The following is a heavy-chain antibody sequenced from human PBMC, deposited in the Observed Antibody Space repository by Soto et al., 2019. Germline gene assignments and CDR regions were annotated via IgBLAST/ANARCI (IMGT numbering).Heavy chain of an antibody. V-gene: IGHV1-18*01. Sequence: QVQLVQSGAEVKKPGASVKVSCKASGYTFTSYGISWVRQAPGQGLEWMGWISAYNGNTNYAQELQGRVTMTTGTSPSTAYMELRSLRSDDTAVYYCARELYDGSGSYSWFAPGGQGTLVTVSS. D-gene: IGHD3-10*01. CDR1: GYTFTSYG. J-gene: IGHJ5*02. CDR3: ARELYDGSGSYSWFAP. CDR2: ISAYNGNT.